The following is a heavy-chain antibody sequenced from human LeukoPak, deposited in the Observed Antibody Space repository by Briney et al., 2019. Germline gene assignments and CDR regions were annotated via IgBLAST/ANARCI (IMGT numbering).Heavy chain of an antibody. D-gene: IGHD2-15*01. CDR1: GGTFSSYG. V-gene: IGHV1-69*13. CDR3: ARDWRLGYCSGGSCPPV. Sequence: SVKVCCKASGGTFSSYGISWVGQAPGQGLEWMGGSIPIFGTANYAQKFQGRVTITADESTSTAYMELSSLRSEDTAVYYCARDWRLGYCSGGSCPPVWGQGTLATVTS. CDR2: SIPIFGTA. J-gene: IGHJ4*02.